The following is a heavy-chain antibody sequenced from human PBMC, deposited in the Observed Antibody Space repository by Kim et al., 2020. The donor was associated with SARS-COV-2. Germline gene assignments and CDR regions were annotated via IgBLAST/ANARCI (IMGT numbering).Heavy chain of an antibody. Sequence: SETLSLTCTVSGGSISSGSYYWSWIRQPAGKGLEWIGRIYTSGSTNYNPSLKSRVTISVDTSKNQFSLKLSSVTAADTAVYYCARDPEKGAFDIWGQGTMVTVSS. J-gene: IGHJ3*02. CDR1: GGSISSGSYY. CDR2: IYTSGST. CDR3: ARDPEKGAFDI. V-gene: IGHV4-61*02.